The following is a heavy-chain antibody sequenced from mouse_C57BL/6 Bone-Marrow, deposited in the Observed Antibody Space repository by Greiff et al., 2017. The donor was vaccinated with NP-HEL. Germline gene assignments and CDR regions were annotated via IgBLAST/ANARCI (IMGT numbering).Heavy chain of an antibody. Sequence: QVQLQQPGAELVKPGASVKLSCTASGYTFTSYWMHWVKQRPGQGLEWIGMIHPNSGSTNYNEKFKSKATLTVDKSSSTAYMQLSSLTSEDSAVYYCARRVDYGYFDDWGKGTTVTVSS. V-gene: IGHV1-64*01. J-gene: IGHJ1*03. CDR2: IHPNSGST. CDR1: GYTFTSYW. CDR3: ARRVDYGYFDD.